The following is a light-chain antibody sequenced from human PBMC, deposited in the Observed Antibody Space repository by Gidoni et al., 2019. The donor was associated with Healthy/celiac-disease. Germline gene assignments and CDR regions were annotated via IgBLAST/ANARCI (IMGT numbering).Light chain of an antibody. V-gene: IGLV3-19*01. CDR2: GKK. J-gene: IGLJ2*01. CDR3: NSRDSSGNHVV. CDR1: SLRSYY. Sequence: SSELTQDPAVSVALGQTVRITCQGDSLRSYYASWYQQKPGQAPVLVIYGKKHRPSGIPDRFSGSISGNTASVTITGAQAEDEADYYCNSRDSSGNHVVFGGGTKLTVL.